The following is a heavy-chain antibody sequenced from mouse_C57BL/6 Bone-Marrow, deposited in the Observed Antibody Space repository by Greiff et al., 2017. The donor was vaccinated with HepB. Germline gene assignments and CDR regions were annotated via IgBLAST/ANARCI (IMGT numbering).Heavy chain of an antibody. Sequence: VQLKESGPELVKPGASVKISCKASGYAFSSSWMNWVKQRPGKGLEWIGRIYPGDGDTNYNGKFKGKATLTADKSSSTAYMQLSSLTSEDSAVYFCARDPYYYGSSYYAMDYWGQGTSVTVSS. V-gene: IGHV1-82*01. CDR2: IYPGDGDT. J-gene: IGHJ4*01. D-gene: IGHD1-1*01. CDR3: ARDPYYYGSSYYAMDY. CDR1: GYAFSSSW.